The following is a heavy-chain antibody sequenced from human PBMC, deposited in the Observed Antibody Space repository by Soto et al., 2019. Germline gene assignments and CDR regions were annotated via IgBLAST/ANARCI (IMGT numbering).Heavy chain of an antibody. J-gene: IGHJ6*02. CDR1: GFTFSSYA. V-gene: IGHV3-23*01. CDR2: ISGSGGST. Sequence: GGSLRLSCAASGFTFSSYAMSWVRQAPGKGLEWVSAISGSGGSTYYADSVKGRFTISRDNSKNTLYLQMNSLRAEDTAVYYCAKEGGCSSTSCYTSYYYYYGMDVWGQGTTVTVS. CDR3: AKEGGCSSTSCYTSYYYYYGMDV. D-gene: IGHD2-2*02.